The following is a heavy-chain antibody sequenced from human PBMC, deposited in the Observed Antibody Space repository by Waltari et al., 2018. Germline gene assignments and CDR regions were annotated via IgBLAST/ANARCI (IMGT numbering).Heavy chain of an antibody. V-gene: IGHV4-34*01. CDR3: AERSTMVRGVTSRYPGGMDV. CDR1: GGSFSGYY. J-gene: IGHJ6*02. D-gene: IGHD3-10*01. CDR2: INHSGST. Sequence: QVQLQQWGAGLLKPSETLSLTCAVYGGSFSGYYWSWIRQPPGKGREWIGEINHSGSTNYNPSLKSRVTISVDTSKNQFSLKLSSVTAADTAVYYCAERSTMVRGVTSRYPGGMDVWGQGTTVTVSS.